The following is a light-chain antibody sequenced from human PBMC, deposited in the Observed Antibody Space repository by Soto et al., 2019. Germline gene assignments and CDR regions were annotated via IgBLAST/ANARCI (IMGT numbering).Light chain of an antibody. J-gene: IGKJ5*01. CDR3: QQYYRFPIT. V-gene: IGKV1-5*03. Sequence: DIQMTQSPSTLSASIGDSVTITCRASQSIGTWLAWHQQKPGKAPNLLIYRASSLGRGVSSRFSGSGSGTEFTRTISSLQPGDFATYYCQQYYRFPITFGQGTRLEIK. CDR2: RAS. CDR1: QSIGTW.